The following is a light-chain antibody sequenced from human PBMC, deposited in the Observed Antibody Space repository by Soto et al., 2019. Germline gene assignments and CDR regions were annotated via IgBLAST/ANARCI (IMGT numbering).Light chain of an antibody. Sequence: DIQMTQSPSSLSASVGDTVTITCRASQGIIDYLAWYQQRPGKVPKLLIYAASTLQTGVPSRFSGSGAGTDFTLTINSLQPEDVGTYYCQKYATAPQTFGQGTRVEIK. CDR3: QKYATAPQT. CDR2: AAS. V-gene: IGKV1-27*01. CDR1: QGIIDY. J-gene: IGKJ1*01.